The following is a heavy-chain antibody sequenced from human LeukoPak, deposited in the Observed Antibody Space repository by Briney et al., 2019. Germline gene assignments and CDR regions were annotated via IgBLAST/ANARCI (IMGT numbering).Heavy chain of an antibody. CDR1: GGSFSGYY. CDR3: ARVGSGWLGRQTVVDY. CDR2: INHSGST. V-gene: IGHV4-34*01. J-gene: IGHJ4*03. Sequence: PSETLSLTCAVYGGSFSGYYWSWIRQPPGKGLEWIGEINHSGSTNYNPSLKSRVTISVDTSKNQFSLKLSSVTAADTAVYYCARVGSGWLGRQTVVDYWGQGTTVTVSS. D-gene: IGHD6-19*01.